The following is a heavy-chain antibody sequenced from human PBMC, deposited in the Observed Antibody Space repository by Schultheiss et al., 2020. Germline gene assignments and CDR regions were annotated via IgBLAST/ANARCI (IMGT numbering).Heavy chain of an antibody. CDR3: AKVPRKVVADNYFDY. Sequence: GGSLRLSCAASGFTFSDYAMNWVRQAPGKGLEWVSSISSSSSYIYYADSVKGRFTISRDNAKNSLYLQMNSLRAEDTAVYYCAKVPRKVVADNYFDYWGQGTLVTVSS. V-gene: IGHV3-21*04. CDR1: GFTFSDYA. CDR2: ISSSSSYI. D-gene: IGHD2-15*01. J-gene: IGHJ4*02.